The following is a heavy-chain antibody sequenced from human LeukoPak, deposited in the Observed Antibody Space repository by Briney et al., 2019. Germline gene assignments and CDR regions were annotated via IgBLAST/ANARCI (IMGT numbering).Heavy chain of an antibody. V-gene: IGHV4-34*01. CDR1: GGSFSGYY. CDR2: INHSGST. CDR3: ARDAGTMVRGVITHWFDP. Sequence: SETLSHTCAVYGGSFSGYYWSWIRQPPGKGLEWIGEINHSGSTNYNPSLKSRVTISVDTFKNQFSLRLSSVTAADTAVYYCARDAGTMVRGVITHWFDPWGQGTLVTVSS. D-gene: IGHD3-10*01. J-gene: IGHJ5*02.